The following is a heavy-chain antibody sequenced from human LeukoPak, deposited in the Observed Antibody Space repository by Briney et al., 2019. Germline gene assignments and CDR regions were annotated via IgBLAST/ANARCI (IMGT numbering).Heavy chain of an antibody. CDR1: GFAFNTYA. CDR2: IWHDGSHN. CDR3: ARGGDYGDYQRTYYFDY. D-gene: IGHD4-17*01. J-gene: IGHJ4*02. V-gene: IGHV3-33*01. Sequence: GTSLRLSCAASGFAFNTYAMHWVRQAPGKGLEWVTLIWHDGSHNFYIDSVRGRFTISRDNSKNTVYLQMNGLRAEDTAVYYCARGGDYGDYQRTYYFDYWGQGTLVTVSS.